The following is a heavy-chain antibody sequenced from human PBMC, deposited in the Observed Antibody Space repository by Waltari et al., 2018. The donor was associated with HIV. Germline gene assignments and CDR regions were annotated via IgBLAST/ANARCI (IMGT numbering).Heavy chain of an antibody. V-gene: IGHV5-51*03. D-gene: IGHD4-17*01. CDR3: ARANFMHDYGDYPASPRGKYFDF. J-gene: IGHJ4*02. Sequence: EVHVGQSGAEGKKPGRSLKISGKASGNKFTSHWVAWVRQMPGQGLEWMGVIDPGDSDTRYSPAFQGQITISADKSISTTDLQWRSLKVSDTAIYSCARANFMHDYGDYPASPRGKYFDFWGQGTPVTVSS. CDR2: IDPGDSDT. CDR1: GNKFTSHW.